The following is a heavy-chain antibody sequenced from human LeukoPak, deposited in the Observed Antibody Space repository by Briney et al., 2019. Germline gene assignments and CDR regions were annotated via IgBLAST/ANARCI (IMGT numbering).Heavy chain of an antibody. J-gene: IGHJ4*02. D-gene: IGHD6-19*01. CDR1: GFTFSDYY. CDR3: AREHLAVAAADY. V-gene: IGHV3-11*04. CDR2: ISNTGSII. Sequence: GGSLRLSCAASGFTFSDYYMSWVRQAPGKGLEWLSYISNTGSIIDYADSVKGRFTVSRDNAKNSLYLQMNSLRVEDTAVYYCAREHLAVAAADYWGQGALVTVSS.